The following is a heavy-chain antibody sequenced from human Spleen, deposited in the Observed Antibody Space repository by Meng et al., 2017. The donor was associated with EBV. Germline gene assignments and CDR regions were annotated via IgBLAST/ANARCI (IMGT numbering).Heavy chain of an antibody. J-gene: IGHJ4*02. D-gene: IGHD2-15*01. CDR1: GGTFSSIA. CDR2: IIPIHGTP. V-gene: IGHV1-69*06. Sequence: QGELLQCGAEVKKPGSSVKVSCKASSGGTFSSIAFSWVRQAPGQGLEWMGGIIPIHGTPKYTQKFQGRVTITADKSTSTAYMELSSLRSEDTAVYYCATDYCSGGSCYQPGDWGQGTLVTVSS. CDR3: ATDYCSGGSCYQPGD.